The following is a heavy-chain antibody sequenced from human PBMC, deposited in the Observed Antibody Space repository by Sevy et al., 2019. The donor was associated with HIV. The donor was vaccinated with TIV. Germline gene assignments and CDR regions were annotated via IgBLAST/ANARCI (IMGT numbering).Heavy chain of an antibody. J-gene: IGHJ5*02. V-gene: IGHV4-59*01. CDR1: GGSISSYY. Sequence: NLSETLFLTCTVSGGSISSYYWSWIRQPPGKGLGWIGYIYYSGSTNYNPSLESRVTISVDTSKNQFSLNLSSVTAADTSVYYCARAGKVRGVIISPQGWFDPWGQGILVTVSS. CDR2: IYYSGST. D-gene: IGHD3-10*01. CDR3: ARAGKVRGVIISPQGWFDP.